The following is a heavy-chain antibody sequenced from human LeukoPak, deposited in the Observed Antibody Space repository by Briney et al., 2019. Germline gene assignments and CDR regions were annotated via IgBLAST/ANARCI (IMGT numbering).Heavy chain of an antibody. V-gene: IGHV4-39*01. D-gene: IGHD4-17*01. CDR2: IYYSGST. J-gene: IGHJ4*02. Sequence: PSETLSLTCTVSGGSISSSSYYWGWIRQPPGKGLEWIGSIYYSGSTYYNPSLKSRVTISVDTSKNQFSLKLSSVTAADKAVYYCARVQDYADYYNDYWGQGTLVTVSS. CDR1: GGSISSSSYY. CDR3: ARVQDYADYYNDY.